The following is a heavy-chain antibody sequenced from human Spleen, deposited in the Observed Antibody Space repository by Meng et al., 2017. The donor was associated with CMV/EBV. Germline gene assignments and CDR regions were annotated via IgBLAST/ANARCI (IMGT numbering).Heavy chain of an antibody. Sequence: SETLSLTCAVSGGSISTSSYYWSWIRQPPGKGLEWIGEINHSGSTNYNPSLKSRVTISVDTSKNQFSLKLSSVTAADTAVYYCARGRRDGSSSVYYFDYWGQGTLVTVSS. V-gene: IGHV4-39*07. J-gene: IGHJ4*02. D-gene: IGHD6-6*01. CDR2: INHSGST. CDR3: ARGRRDGSSSVYYFDY. CDR1: GGSISTSSYY.